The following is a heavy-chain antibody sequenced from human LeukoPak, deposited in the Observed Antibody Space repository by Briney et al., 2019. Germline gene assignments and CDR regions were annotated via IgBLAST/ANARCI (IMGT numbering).Heavy chain of an antibody. CDR3: TTSPFMGSFDP. D-gene: IGHD1-26*01. CDR2: IKRKTDGGTT. V-gene: IGHV3-15*01. CDR1: GITFSKVW. J-gene: IGHJ5*02. Sequence: PGGSLRLSCAASGITFSKVWMSWVRQAPGKGLEWVGRIKRKTDGGTTDYAAPVKGRFTISRDDSKNTLYLRMNSLKTEDTAVYYCTTSPFMGSFDPWGQGTLVTVSS.